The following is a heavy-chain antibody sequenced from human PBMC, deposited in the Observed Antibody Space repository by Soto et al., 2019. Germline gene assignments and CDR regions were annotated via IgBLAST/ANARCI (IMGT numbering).Heavy chain of an antibody. CDR1: GGSISSGAYY. V-gene: IGHV4-31*03. D-gene: IGHD1-7*01. Sequence: SETLSLTCTVSGGSISSGAYYWSWIRQHPGKGLEWIGYIYYSGSTYYNPSLKSRVTISVDTSKNQFSLKLSSATAADTAVYYCARAYNLNYSHHHWFDHWGQGTLVTVSS. CDR2: IYYSGST. CDR3: ARAYNLNYSHHHWFDH. J-gene: IGHJ5*02.